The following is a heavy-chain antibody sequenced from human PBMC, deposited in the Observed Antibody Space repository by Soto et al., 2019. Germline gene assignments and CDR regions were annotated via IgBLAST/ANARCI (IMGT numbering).Heavy chain of an antibody. CDR3: ARDYAPITLGGMDV. V-gene: IGHV3-21*01. J-gene: IGHJ6*02. CDR2: ISSSSSYI. CDR1: GFTFSSYS. Sequence: GGSLRLSCAASGFTFSSYSMNWVRQASGKGLEWVSSISSSSSYIYYADSVKGRFTISRDNAKNSLYLQMNSLRAEDTAVYYCARDYAPITLGGMDVWGQGTTVTVSS. D-gene: IGHD5-12*01.